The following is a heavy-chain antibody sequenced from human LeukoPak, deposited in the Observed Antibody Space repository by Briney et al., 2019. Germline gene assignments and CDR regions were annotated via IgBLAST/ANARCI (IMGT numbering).Heavy chain of an antibody. CDR3: ARGRVPAAYYYYYSYMDV. Sequence: ASVKVSCKASGYTFSGYYMHWVRQAPGQGLEWMGWINPNSGGTNYAQKFQGRVTMTRDTSISTAYMELSRLRSDDTAVYYCARGRVPAAYYYYYSYMDVWGKGTTVTVSS. D-gene: IGHD2-2*01. J-gene: IGHJ6*03. CDR2: INPNSGGT. V-gene: IGHV1-2*02. CDR1: GYTFSGYY.